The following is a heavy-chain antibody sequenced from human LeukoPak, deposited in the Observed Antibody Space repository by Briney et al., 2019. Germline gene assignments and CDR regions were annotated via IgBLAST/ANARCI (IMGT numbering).Heavy chain of an antibody. J-gene: IGHJ4*02. CDR3: ARHANDYVGY. CDR1: GYRFTSYW. Sequence: GESLEISFKGSGYRFTSYWIGWVRPMAGKGLEWMGMIYPGESDTRYSPSFQGQLTISADNSTTTAYLQWSSLKASDTAMYYCARHANDYVGYWGQGTLVTVSS. CDR2: IYPGESDT. V-gene: IGHV5-51*01. D-gene: IGHD2-8*01.